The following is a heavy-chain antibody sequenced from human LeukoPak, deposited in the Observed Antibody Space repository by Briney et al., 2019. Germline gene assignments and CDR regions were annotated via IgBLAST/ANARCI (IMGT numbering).Heavy chain of an antibody. CDR1: GFTVSSNY. V-gene: IGHV3-53*01. D-gene: IGHD3-3*01. CDR3: ARDLGLDYYYYGMDV. Sequence: GGSLRLSCAASGFTVSSNYMSWVRQAPGKGLEWVSVIYSGGSTYYADSVKGRFTISRDNSKNTLYLQMNSLRAEDTAVYYCARDLGLDYYYYGMDVWGQGTTVTVSS. J-gene: IGHJ6*02. CDR2: IYSGGST.